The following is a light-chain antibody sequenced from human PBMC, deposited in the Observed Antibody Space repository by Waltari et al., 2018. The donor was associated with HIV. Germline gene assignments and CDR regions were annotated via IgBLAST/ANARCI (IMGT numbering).Light chain of an antibody. CDR3: SSYTSSSTLWM. V-gene: IGLV2-18*02. Sequence: QSALTQPPSVSGSPGQSVTISCTGTNSDVGSYNRDSWYQLPPGTAPKLMIYEVNNRPSGVPVRFSGSKSGNTASLTISGLQAEDEADYYCSSYTSSSTLWMFGGGTKLTVL. CDR1: NSDVGSYNR. J-gene: IGLJ3*02. CDR2: EVN.